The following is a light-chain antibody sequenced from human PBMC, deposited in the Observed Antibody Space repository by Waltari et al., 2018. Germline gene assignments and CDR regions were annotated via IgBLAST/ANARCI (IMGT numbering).Light chain of an antibody. Sequence: EIVLTQSPGTASLSPGDRVTLSCRASQSVSRSLAWYQQKPGQAPKLLIYGASTRATGIPDRFTGSGSGTDFSLTISSLEPEDFAIYFCQHYVRLPATFGQGTKVEIK. CDR2: GAS. V-gene: IGKV3-20*01. CDR1: QSVSRS. CDR3: QHYVRLPAT. J-gene: IGKJ1*01.